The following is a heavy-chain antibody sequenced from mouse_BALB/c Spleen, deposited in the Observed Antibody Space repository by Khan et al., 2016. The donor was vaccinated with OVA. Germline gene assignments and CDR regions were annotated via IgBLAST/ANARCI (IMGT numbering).Heavy chain of an antibody. CDR3: ARDRMDY. CDR2: INPTTGYT. CDR1: GYTFTSYW. V-gene: IGHV1-7*01. J-gene: IGHJ2*01. Sequence: QVQLKQSGAELAKPGASVKMSCKASGYTFTSYWMHWIKQRPGQGLEWIGYINPTTGYTDSNQNFKDKATLTADKSSSTAYMQLSSLTSDDAAVDYCARDRMDYWGQGTALTVSS.